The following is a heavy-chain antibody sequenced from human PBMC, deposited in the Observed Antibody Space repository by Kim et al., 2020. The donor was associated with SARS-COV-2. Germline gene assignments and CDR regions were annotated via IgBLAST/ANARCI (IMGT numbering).Heavy chain of an antibody. CDR3: ASEVYYACDY. CDR2: ST. J-gene: IGHJ4*02. D-gene: IGHD3-3*01. V-gene: IGHV3-74*01. Sequence: STSYADSVKDPFSMSRDIAKNTLYLQMNRLRAEDTAVDYCASEVYYACDYWGQGTLVTVSS.